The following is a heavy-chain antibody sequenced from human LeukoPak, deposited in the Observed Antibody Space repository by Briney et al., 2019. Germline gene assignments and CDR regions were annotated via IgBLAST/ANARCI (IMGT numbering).Heavy chain of an antibody. CDR1: GGSISSSSYY. J-gene: IGHJ4*02. Sequence: SETLSLTCTVSGGSISSSSYYWGWIRQPPGKGLEWIGSIYYSGSTYYNPSLKSRVTISVDTSKNQFSLKLSSVTAADTAVYYCASTIRYSYGYVIGYWGQGTLVTVSS. CDR2: IYYSGST. D-gene: IGHD5-18*01. CDR3: ASTIRYSYGYVIGY. V-gene: IGHV4-39*01.